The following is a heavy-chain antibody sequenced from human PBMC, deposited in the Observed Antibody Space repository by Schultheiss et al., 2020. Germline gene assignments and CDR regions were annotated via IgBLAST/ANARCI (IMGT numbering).Heavy chain of an antibody. Sequence: GGSLRLSCAASGFTFSSYSMNWVRQAPGKGLEWVSVIYSGGSTYYADSVKGRFTISRDNSKNTLYLQMNSLRAEDTAVYYCARCTIRSYGMDVWGQGTTVTVSS. CDR3: ARCTIRSYGMDV. CDR2: IYSGGST. CDR1: GFTFSSYS. J-gene: IGHJ6*02. D-gene: IGHD1-1*01. V-gene: IGHV3-66*01.